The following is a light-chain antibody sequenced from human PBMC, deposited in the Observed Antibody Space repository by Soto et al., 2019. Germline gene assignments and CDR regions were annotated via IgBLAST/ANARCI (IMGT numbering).Light chain of an antibody. CDR3: SSYTISSSYV. CDR2: DVS. CDR1: SRDVGGYNY. Sequence: QSALTQPASVSGSPGQSITISCTGTSRDVGGYNYVSWYQQHPGKAPKLMIYDVSSRPSGVSNRFSGSKSGNTASLTISGLQAEDEADYYCSSYTISSSYVFGTGTKLTVL. J-gene: IGLJ1*01. V-gene: IGLV2-14*03.